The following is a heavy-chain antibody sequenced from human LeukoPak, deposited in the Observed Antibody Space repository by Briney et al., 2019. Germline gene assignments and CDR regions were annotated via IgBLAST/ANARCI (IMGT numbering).Heavy chain of an antibody. CDR2: ISSSSSYI. CDR1: GFTFSSYS. J-gene: IGHJ4*02. CDR3: ARDQIQGFDY. V-gene: IGHV3-21*01. Sequence: GGSLRLSCAASGFTFSSYSMNWVRQAPGKGPEWVSSISSSSSYIYYADSVKGRFTISRDNAKNSLYLQMNSLRAEDTAVYYCARDQIQGFDYWGQGTLVTVSS. D-gene: IGHD5-18*01.